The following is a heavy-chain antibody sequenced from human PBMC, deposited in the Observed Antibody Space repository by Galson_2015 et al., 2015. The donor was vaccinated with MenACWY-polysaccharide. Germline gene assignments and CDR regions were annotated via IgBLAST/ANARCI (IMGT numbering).Heavy chain of an antibody. CDR3: AKRAPMVTSLFYGMDV. J-gene: IGHJ6*02. Sequence: SLRLSCAASGFTFSNYAMSWVRQAPGKGLDWVSAISGSGSTTYYADSVKGRFAISRDNSKNTLYPQMSSLRAEDTAVYYCAKRAPMVTSLFYGMDVWGHGTTVTVSS. V-gene: IGHV3-23*01. CDR1: GFTFSNYA. CDR2: ISGSGSTT. D-gene: IGHD4/OR15-4a*01.